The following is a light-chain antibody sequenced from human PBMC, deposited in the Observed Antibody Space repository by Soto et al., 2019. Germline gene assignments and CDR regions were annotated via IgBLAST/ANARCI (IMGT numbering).Light chain of an antibody. V-gene: IGKV1-33*01. CDR3: QQYANLPLT. J-gene: IGKJ4*01. CDR2: DAS. CDR1: QDISNF. Sequence: DIQMTQSPSSLSASVGDRVTITCQASQDISNFVNWYQQKPGKAPKLLIYDASTLQTGVPSSFSGSGSGTDFTVTISSLQPEDIATYYCQQYANLPLTFGGGTKVEIK.